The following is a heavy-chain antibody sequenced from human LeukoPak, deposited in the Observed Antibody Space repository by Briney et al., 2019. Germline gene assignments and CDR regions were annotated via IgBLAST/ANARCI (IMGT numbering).Heavy chain of an antibody. V-gene: IGHV4-4*02. J-gene: IGHJ4*02. CDR1: GGSISSSNW. CDR3: ARDYTVVVGRLYSFDY. CDR2: IYHSGST. Sequence: SGTLSLTCAVSGGSISSSNWWSWVRQPPGKGLEWIGEIYHSGSTNYNPSLKSRVTISVDKSKNQFSLKLSSVTAADTAVYYCARDYTVVVGRLYSFDYWGQGTLVTVSS. D-gene: IGHD2-15*01.